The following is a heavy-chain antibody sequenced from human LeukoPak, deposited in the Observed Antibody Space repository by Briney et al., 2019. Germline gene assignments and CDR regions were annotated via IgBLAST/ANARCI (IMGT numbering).Heavy chain of an antibody. CDR2: VSYDGIYE. V-gene: IGHV3-30*18. CDR3: AKGSSIFVVVPAANDY. CDR1: GFTFSSYG. Sequence: PGRSLRLSCAASGFTFSSYGMHWVRQAPGKGLEWVAVVSYDGIYEYYAESVKGRFTISRDNSKNALYLQMNSLRADDTAVYYCAKGSSIFVVVPAANDYWGQGTLVTVSA. D-gene: IGHD2-2*01. J-gene: IGHJ4*02.